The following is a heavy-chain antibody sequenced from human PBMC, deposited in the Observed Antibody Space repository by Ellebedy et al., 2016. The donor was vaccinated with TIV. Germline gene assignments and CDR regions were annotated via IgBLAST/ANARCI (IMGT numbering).Heavy chain of an antibody. CDR1: GFTFSSYW. CDR3: ARRVGYCSSTSCSNWFDP. Sequence: GGSLRLSXAASGFTFSSYWMHWVRQAPGKGLVWVSRINSDGSSTSYADSVKGRFTISRDNAKNTLYLQMNSLRAEDTAVYYCARRVGYCSSTSCSNWFDPWGQGTLVTVSS. CDR2: INSDGSST. D-gene: IGHD2-2*01. V-gene: IGHV3-74*01. J-gene: IGHJ5*02.